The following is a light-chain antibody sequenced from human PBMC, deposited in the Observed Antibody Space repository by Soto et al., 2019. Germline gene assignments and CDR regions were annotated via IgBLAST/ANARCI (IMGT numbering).Light chain of an antibody. CDR2: DND. V-gene: IGLV1-51*01. CDR1: SSNIGNNY. J-gene: IGLJ2*01. CDR3: ATWDRSLSVGV. Sequence: QSVLTRAPSVSAAPGQKVTISCSGSSSNIGNNYVFWYQQLPGTAPKLLIYDNDKRPSGIPDRFSGSKSGTSATLGITGHQPGDEADYYCATWDRSLSVGVFGGGTKVTVL.